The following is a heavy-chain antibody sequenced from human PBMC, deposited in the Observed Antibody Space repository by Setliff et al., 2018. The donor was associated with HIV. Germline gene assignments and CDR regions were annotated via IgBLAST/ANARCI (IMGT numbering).Heavy chain of an antibody. CDR1: GYTFTSYA. V-gene: IGHV1-69*05. Sequence: GASVKVSCKASGYTFTSYAISWVRQAPGQGLEWMGGIIPIFGTANYAQKFQGRVTITTDESTSTAYMELSSLRSEDTAVYYCARYRMSYCGGDCSNWFDPWGQGTLVTVSS. D-gene: IGHD2-21*02. CDR3: ARYRMSYCGGDCSNWFDP. J-gene: IGHJ5*02. CDR2: IIPIFGTA.